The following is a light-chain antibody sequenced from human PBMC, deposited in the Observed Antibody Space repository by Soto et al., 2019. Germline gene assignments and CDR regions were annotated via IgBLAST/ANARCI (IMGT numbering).Light chain of an antibody. Sequence: QPVLTQPPSASGTPGQRVTISCSGSSSNIGSSNVNWYQQLPGTAPKLLIYSNNQRPSGVPDRFSGSKSGTSASLAISGLQSEDEADYYCAAWDDSLNGLFGGGTKLTVL. V-gene: IGLV1-44*01. J-gene: IGLJ2*01. CDR1: SSNIGSSN. CDR3: AAWDDSLNGL. CDR2: SNN.